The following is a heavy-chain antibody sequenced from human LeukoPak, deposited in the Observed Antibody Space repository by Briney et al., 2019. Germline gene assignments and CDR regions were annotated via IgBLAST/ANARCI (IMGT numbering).Heavy chain of an antibody. J-gene: IGHJ4*02. CDR1: GFTFSSYE. Sequence: GGSLRLSCAASGFTFSSYEMNWVRQAPGKGLEWISYISSSGSTIYYADSVKGRFTISRDNAKNSLYLQMNSPRAEDTAVYYCARSPTGWIQLWLTDFDYWGQGTLVTVSS. V-gene: IGHV3-48*03. CDR3: ARSPTGWIQLWLTDFDY. CDR2: ISSSGSTI. D-gene: IGHD5-18*01.